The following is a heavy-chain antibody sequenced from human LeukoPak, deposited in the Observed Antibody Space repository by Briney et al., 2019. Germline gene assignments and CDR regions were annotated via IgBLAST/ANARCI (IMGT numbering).Heavy chain of an antibody. J-gene: IGHJ5*02. CDR2: INHSGST. V-gene: IGHV4-34*01. D-gene: IGHD3-10*01. Sequence: SETLSLTCAVYGGSFSDYYWSWIRQPPGKGLEWIGEINHSGSTNYNPSLKSRVTISVDTSKNQFSLKLSSVTAADTAVYYCARVRGDYYGSGTGNWFDPWGQGTLVTVSS. CDR1: GGSFSDYY. CDR3: ARVRGDYYGSGTGNWFDP.